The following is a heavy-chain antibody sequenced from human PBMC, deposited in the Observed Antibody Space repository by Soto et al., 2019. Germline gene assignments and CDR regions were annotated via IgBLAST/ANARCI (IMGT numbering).Heavy chain of an antibody. J-gene: IGHJ6*02. V-gene: IGHV3-NL1*01. Sequence: GGSLRLSCAASGFTFSSYGMHWVRQAPGKGLEWVAVIYSGGSTYYADSVKGRFTISRDNSKNTLYLQMNSLRAEDTAVYYCAGSSMDGYNYYYGMDVWGQGTTVTVSS. CDR3: AGSSMDGYNYYYGMDV. CDR1: GFTFSSYG. D-gene: IGHD5-12*01. CDR2: IYSGGST.